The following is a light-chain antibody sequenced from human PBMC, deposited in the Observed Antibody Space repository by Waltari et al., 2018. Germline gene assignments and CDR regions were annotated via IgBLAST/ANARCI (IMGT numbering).Light chain of an antibody. V-gene: IGKV3-15*01. J-gene: IGKJ1*01. CDR1: QTIGLS. CDR2: HAS. CDR3: QQYNNWPPGT. Sequence: TVVTQSPATLSVSPGERASLSCRTSQTIGLSLAWYQQKPGQTPRLLISHASTMATGIPARFSGSGSESEFTLTISSLQSEDVAVYYCQQYNNWPPGTFGQGTRVEI.